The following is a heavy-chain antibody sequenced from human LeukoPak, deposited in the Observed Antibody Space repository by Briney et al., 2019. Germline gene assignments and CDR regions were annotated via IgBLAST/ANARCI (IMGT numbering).Heavy chain of an antibody. D-gene: IGHD3-22*01. Sequence: GGSLRLSCAASGFTFSSYGMHWVRQAPGKGLEWVAFIRYDGSNKYYADSVKGRFTISRDNSKNTLYLQMNSLRAEDTAVYYCAKLWARGYYYPKDSIDYWGQGTLVTVSS. J-gene: IGHJ4*02. CDR1: GFTFSSYG. CDR2: IRYDGSNK. CDR3: AKLWARGYYYPKDSIDY. V-gene: IGHV3-30*02.